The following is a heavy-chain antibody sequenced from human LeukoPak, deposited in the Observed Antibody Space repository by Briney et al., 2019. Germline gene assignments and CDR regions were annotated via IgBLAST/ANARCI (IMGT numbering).Heavy chain of an antibody. Sequence: SVKVSCKASGGTFSSYAISWVRQAPGQGLEWMGRIIPVFGTANYAQKFQGRVTITTDESTSTAYMELSSLRSEDTAVYYCARHLQTYYYDSSGYFDYWGQGTLVTVSS. CDR2: IIPVFGTA. D-gene: IGHD3-22*01. CDR1: GGTFSSYA. J-gene: IGHJ4*02. CDR3: ARHLQTYYYDSSGYFDY. V-gene: IGHV1-69*05.